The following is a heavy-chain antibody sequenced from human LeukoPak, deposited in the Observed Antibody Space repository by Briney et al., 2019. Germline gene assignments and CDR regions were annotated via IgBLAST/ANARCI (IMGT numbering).Heavy chain of an antibody. J-gene: IGHJ4*02. CDR1: GFTFSSYW. V-gene: IGHV3-7*03. D-gene: IGHD5-12*01. Sequence: SGGSLRLSCAASGFTFSSYWMSWVRQAPGKGLEWVANIKQDGSEKYYVDSVKGRFTISRDNSKNSLYLQMNSLRTEDTALYYCAKDMGYSGYEGLDYWGQGTLVTVSS. CDR2: IKQDGSEK. CDR3: AKDMGYSGYEGLDY.